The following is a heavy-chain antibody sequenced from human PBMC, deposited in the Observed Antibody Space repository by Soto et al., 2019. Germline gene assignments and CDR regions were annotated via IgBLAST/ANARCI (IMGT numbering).Heavy chain of an antibody. CDR2: INPSGGST. J-gene: IGHJ6*02. D-gene: IGHD6-19*01. CDR3: ASGIGVAVAGTYYYYGMDV. CDR1: GYTFPSYY. Sequence: ASVQVSCKASGYTFPSYYMHWVRQAPGQGLEWMGIINPSGGSTSYAQKCQGRVTMTRDTSTSTVYMELSSLRSEDTAVYYCASGIGVAVAGTYYYYGMDVWGQGTTVTVSS. V-gene: IGHV1-46*03.